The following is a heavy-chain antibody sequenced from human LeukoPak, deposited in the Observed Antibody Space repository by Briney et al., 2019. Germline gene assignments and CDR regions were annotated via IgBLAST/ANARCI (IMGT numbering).Heavy chain of an antibody. Sequence: QPGGSLRLSCAASGFTFSSYSMNWVRQAPGKGLEWVSYISSSSSTIYYADSVKGRFTISRDNAKNSLYLQMNSLRAEDTAVYYCASGPESGIAVGGDAFDIWGQGTMVTVSS. J-gene: IGHJ3*02. V-gene: IGHV3-48*04. D-gene: IGHD6-19*01. CDR2: ISSSSSTI. CDR1: GFTFSSYS. CDR3: ASGPESGIAVGGDAFDI.